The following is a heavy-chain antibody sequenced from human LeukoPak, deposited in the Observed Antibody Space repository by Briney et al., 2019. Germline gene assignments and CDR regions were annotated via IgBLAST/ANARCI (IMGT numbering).Heavy chain of an antibody. CDR1: GYTFTNYG. Sequence: ASVKVSCKASGYTFTNYGINWLRQAPGKGLEWMGWISGYNGNTNYAQKLQGRVTMTTDTSTSTAYMELRSLRSDDTAVYYCARDYCDSSGYVYGAFDIWGQGTMVTVSS. CDR2: ISGYNGNT. D-gene: IGHD3-22*01. CDR3: ARDYCDSSGYVYGAFDI. V-gene: IGHV1-18*01. J-gene: IGHJ3*02.